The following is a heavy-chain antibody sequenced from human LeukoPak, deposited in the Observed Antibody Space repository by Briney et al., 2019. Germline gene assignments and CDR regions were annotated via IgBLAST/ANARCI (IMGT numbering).Heavy chain of an antibody. CDR2: MNPNSGNT. J-gene: IGHJ4*02. V-gene: IGHV1-8*01. CDR3: ARVAYYYDSSGYYSHFDY. Sequence: ASVKVSCKASGYTFTSYDINWVRQATGQGLEWTGWMNPNSGNTGYARKFQGRVTMTRNTSISTAYMELSSLRSEDTAVYYCARVAYYYDSSGYYSHFDYWGQGTLVTVSS. CDR1: GYTFTSYD. D-gene: IGHD3-22*01.